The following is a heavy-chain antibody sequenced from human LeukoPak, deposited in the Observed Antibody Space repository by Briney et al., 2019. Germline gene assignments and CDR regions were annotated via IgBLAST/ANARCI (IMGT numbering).Heavy chain of an antibody. CDR1: GGSFSGYY. CDR2: INHSGST. J-gene: IGHJ4*02. V-gene: IGHV4-34*01. D-gene: IGHD3-22*01. Sequence: SETLSLTCAVYGGSFSGYYWSWIRQPPGKGPEWIGEINHSGSTNYNPSLKSRVTISVDTSKNQFSLKLSSVTAADTAVYYCARGRGRYYYDSSGYYPFDYWGQGTLVTVSS. CDR3: ARGRGRYYYDSSGYYPFDY.